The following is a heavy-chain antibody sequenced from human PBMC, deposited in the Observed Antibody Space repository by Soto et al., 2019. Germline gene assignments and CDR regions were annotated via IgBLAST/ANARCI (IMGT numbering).Heavy chain of an antibody. Sequence: ASVKVSCKASGGTFSSYAISWVRQAPGQGLEWMGGIIPIFGTANYAQKFQGRVTITADESTSTAYMELSSLRSEDTAVYYCARANTNIVGASNWFDPWGQGNLLTVSS. J-gene: IGHJ5*02. V-gene: IGHV1-69*13. D-gene: IGHD1-26*01. CDR3: ARANTNIVGASNWFDP. CDR1: GGTFSSYA. CDR2: IIPIFGTA.